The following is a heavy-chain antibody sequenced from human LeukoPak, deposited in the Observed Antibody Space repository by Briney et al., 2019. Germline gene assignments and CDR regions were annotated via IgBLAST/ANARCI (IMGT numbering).Heavy chain of an antibody. CDR2: IYHSGST. J-gene: IGHJ5*02. D-gene: IGHD2-21*02. Sequence: KPSETLSLTCAVSGYSISSGYYWGWIRQPPGKGLEWIGSIYHSGSTYYNPSLKSRVTISVDTSKNQFSLKLSSVTAADTAVYYCARHMVTRSWFGPWGQGTLVTVSS. V-gene: IGHV4-38-2*01. CDR1: GYSISSGYY. CDR3: ARHMVTRSWFGP.